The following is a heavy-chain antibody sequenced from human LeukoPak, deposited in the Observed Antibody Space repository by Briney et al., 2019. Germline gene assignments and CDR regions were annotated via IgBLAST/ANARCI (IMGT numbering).Heavy chain of an antibody. CDR3: ARVYYYFWSGYFFIDP. D-gene: IGHD3-3*01. CDR1: GYTFTSYD. Sequence: ASVKVSCKASGYTFTSYDINWVRQATGQGLEWIGWMNPNSGNTGYAQKFQGIVTMTRNTYISTAYMELSSLRSEDTAVYYCARVYYYFWSGYFFIDPWGQGTLVTVSS. CDR2: MNPNSGNT. V-gene: IGHV1-8*01. J-gene: IGHJ5*01.